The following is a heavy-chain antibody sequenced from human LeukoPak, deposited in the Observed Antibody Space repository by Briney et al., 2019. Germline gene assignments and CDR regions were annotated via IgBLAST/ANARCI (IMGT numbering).Heavy chain of an antibody. CDR2: ISANDGKT. V-gene: IGHV1-18*01. CDR1: GFVFTGYG. J-gene: IGHJ4*02. D-gene: IGHD3-22*01. CDR3: ARGSIYYDSSGYLHY. Sequence: ASVKVSCKASGFVFTGYGFTWVRQAPGQGLEWMGWISANDGKTHYSERHQGRVTMTTDTVTSTAYMELRSLRSDDTAVYYCARGSIYYDSSGYLHYWGQGTLVTVSS.